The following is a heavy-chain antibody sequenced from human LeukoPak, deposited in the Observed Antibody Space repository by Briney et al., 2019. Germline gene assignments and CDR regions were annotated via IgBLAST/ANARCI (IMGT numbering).Heavy chain of an antibody. Sequence: GGSLRLSCAASGFTFSSYTMMWVRQAPGKGLDWVSTISVSGGSPNYADSVKGRFTISRDNSKNTLFLQMNSLRAEDTALYYCAKGLREYDFWSGYATWGQGTLVTVSS. V-gene: IGHV3-23*01. CDR3: AKGLREYDFWSGYAT. J-gene: IGHJ5*02. D-gene: IGHD3-3*01. CDR2: ISVSGGSP. CDR1: GFTFSSYT.